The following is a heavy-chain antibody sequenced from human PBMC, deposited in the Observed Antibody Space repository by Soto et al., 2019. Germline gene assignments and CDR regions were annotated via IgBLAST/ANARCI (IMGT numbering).Heavy chain of an antibody. Sequence: QVQLVESGGGVVQAGGSLRLSCTTSGFTLNTYGMHWVRQAPGKGLEWVVIIWYDGSNKYYADSVKGRFTISRDNSKNKLYLQMNSLRDEDTALYYCARSDCTGAYCYSWPFNYGVDVWGQGTTVTVPS. CDR2: IWYDGSNK. CDR1: GFTLNTYG. D-gene: IGHD2-15*01. V-gene: IGHV3-33*08. CDR3: ARSDCTGAYCYSWPFNYGVDV. J-gene: IGHJ6*02.